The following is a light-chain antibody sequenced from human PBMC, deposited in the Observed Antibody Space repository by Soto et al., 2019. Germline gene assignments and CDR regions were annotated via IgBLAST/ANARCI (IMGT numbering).Light chain of an antibody. CDR3: QHYNSYSES. Sequence: DIQMTQSPSTLSGSVGDRVTITCRASQTISSWLALYQQKPGKAPKLLIYKASTLKSGVPSRFSGSGSGTEFTLTISSRQPDDFASYYCQHYNSYSESFGQGTKVELK. CDR2: KAS. V-gene: IGKV1-5*03. CDR1: QTISSW. J-gene: IGKJ1*01.